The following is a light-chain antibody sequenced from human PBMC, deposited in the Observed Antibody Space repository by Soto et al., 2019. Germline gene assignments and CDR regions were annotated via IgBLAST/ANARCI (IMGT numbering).Light chain of an antibody. CDR3: SSYTSSSTVV. CDR1: SSDAGGYNY. Sequence: QSVLTQPASVSGSPGQSITISCTGTSSDAGGYNYVSWYQQHPGKAPKLMIYEVSNRPSGDSNRFSGSKSGNTASLTISGLQAEDEADYYCSSYTSSSTVVFGGGTKLTVL. V-gene: IGLV2-14*01. CDR2: EVS. J-gene: IGLJ2*01.